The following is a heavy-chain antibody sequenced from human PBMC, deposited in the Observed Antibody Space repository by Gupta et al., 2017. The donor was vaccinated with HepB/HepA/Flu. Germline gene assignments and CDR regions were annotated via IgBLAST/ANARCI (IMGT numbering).Heavy chain of an antibody. CDR3: ARKLPPGDQGMDY. CDR1: GYTFTVHY. J-gene: IGHJ4*02. CDR2: INPHSGDT. Sequence: QVQLVQSGTEVKNPGASVKVSCKASGYTFTVHYIHWLRQAPGQGLEWMGWINPHSGDTRYAQKFQDRITMTSDTSISTAYMELNNLKFDDTAMYYCARKLPPGDQGMDYWGQGTLVTVS. D-gene: IGHD7-27*01. V-gene: IGHV1-2*02.